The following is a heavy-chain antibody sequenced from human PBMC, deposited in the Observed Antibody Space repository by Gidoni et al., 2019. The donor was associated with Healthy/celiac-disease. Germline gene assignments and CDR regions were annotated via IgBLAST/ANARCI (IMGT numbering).Heavy chain of an antibody. CDR1: GFPFSSYS. Sequence: EVQLVESGGGLVQPGGSLRLSCAASGFPFSSYSMNWVRQAPGKGLEGVSYISSSSSTIYYADSVKGRFTISRDNAKNSLYLQMNSLRDEDTAVYYCARGAGGSYSWFDPWGQGTLVTVSS. CDR2: ISSSSSTI. V-gene: IGHV3-48*02. D-gene: IGHD1-26*01. CDR3: ARGAGGSYSWFDP. J-gene: IGHJ5*02.